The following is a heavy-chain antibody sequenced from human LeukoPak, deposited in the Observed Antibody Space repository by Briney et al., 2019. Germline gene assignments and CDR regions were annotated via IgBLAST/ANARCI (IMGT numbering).Heavy chain of an antibody. CDR1: GFTFSNYG. CDR3: ARDRPRSYGSGSYSY. V-gene: IGHV3-30*02. CDR2: IRYDGSNK. D-gene: IGHD3-10*01. J-gene: IGHJ4*02. Sequence: GGSLRLSCAASGFTFSNYGMHWVRQAPGKGLEWVAFIRYDGSNKYYADSVKGRFTISRDNSKNTLYLQMNSLRAEDTAVYYCARDRPRSYGSGSYSYWGQGTLVTVSS.